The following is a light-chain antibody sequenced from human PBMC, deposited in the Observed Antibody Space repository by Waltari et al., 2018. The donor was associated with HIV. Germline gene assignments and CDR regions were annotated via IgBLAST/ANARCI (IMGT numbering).Light chain of an antibody. CDR1: QTIGIN. Sequence: ETVMTQSPATLSVSPGERGIVSCRASQTIGINLAWYQQKPGQGPRLLIYGASTRATGIPGRFNGTGSGTEFTLTISGLQSEDFAIHYCQEYNSWPPRYTFGQGTKVEMK. V-gene: IGKV3-15*01. CDR2: GAS. J-gene: IGKJ2*01. CDR3: QEYNSWPPRYT.